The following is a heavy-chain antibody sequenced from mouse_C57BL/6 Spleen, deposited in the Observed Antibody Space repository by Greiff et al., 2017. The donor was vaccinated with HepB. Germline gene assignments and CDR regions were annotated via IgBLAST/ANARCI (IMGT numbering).Heavy chain of an antibody. CDR2: IDPETGGT. CDR1: GYTFTDYE. D-gene: IGHD2-4*01. CDR3: TRYDYDVYAMDY. V-gene: IGHV1-15*01. J-gene: IGHJ4*01. Sequence: VQLQQSGAELVRPGASVTLSCKASGYTFTDYEMHWVKQTPVHGLEWIGAIDPETGGTAYNQKFKGKAILTADKSSSTAYMELRSLTSEDSAVYYCTRYDYDVYAMDYWGQGTSVTVSS.